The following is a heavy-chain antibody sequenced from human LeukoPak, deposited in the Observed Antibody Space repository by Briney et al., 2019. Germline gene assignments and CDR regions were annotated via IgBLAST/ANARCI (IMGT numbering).Heavy chain of an antibody. Sequence: GGSLRLSCEASGFTFSNYGMNWVRQAPGKGLEWVSYIRPNDGTTHYADSVKGRFTISRDNAKHSLSLQMTSLRADDTAVYYCVRGQTSLDNWFDPWGQGTLVIVSS. CDR3: VRGQTSLDNWFDP. J-gene: IGHJ5*02. CDR2: IRPNDGTT. CDR1: GFTFSNYG. V-gene: IGHV3-48*01.